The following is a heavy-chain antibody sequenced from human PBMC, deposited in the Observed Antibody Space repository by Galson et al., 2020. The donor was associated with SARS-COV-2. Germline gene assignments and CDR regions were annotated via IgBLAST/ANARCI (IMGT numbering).Heavy chain of an antibody. V-gene: IGHV3-20*01. D-gene: IGHD6-19*01. J-gene: IGHJ6*02. Sequence: GESLKISCAAYGFTFDDYGMSWVRQAPGKGLEWVSGINWNGGSTGYADSVKGRFTISRDNAKNSLYLQMNSLRAEDTALYHCWSSGWPPYYYYGMDVWGQGTTVTVSS. CDR2: INWNGGST. CDR1: GFTFDDYG. CDR3: WSSGWPPYYYYGMDV.